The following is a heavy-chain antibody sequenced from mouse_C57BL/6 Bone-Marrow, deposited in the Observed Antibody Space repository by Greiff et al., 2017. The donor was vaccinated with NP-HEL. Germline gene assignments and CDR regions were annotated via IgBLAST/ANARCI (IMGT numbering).Heavy chain of an antibody. CDR1: GFSLSTFGMG. D-gene: IGHD1-1*01. J-gene: IGHJ1*03. CDR3: ARIGILAVVATDFDV. CDR2: IWWDDDK. Sequence: QVQLKESGPGILQPSQTLSLTCSFSGFSLSTFGMGVGWIRQPSGQGLEWLAHIWWDDDKYYNPALKSRLPISKDTSKNQVVLKIANVDTADTATYYCARIGILAVVATDFDVWGTGTTVTVSS. V-gene: IGHV8-8*01.